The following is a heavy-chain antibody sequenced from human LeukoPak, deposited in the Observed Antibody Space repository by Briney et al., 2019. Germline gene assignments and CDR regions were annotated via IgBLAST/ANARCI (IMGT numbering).Heavy chain of an antibody. CDR1: GFTFSSYW. J-gene: IGHJ6*03. Sequence: GGSLRLSCAASGFTFSSYWMSWVRQAPGKGLEWVANIKQDGSEKYYVDSVKGRFTISRDNAKNSLYLQMNSLRAEDTAVYYCARDPGYYGSGLGRNYYYYYYMDVWGKGTTVTVSS. CDR2: IKQDGSEK. CDR3: ARDPGYYGSGLGRNYYYYYYMDV. D-gene: IGHD3-10*01. V-gene: IGHV3-7*01.